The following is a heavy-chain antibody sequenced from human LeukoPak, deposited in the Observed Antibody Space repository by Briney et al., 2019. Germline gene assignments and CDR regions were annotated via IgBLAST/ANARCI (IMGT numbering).Heavy chain of an antibody. CDR2: ISYDGSNK. D-gene: IGHD5-18*01. J-gene: IGHJ6*03. CDR1: GFTFSSYA. Sequence: GGSLRLSCAASGFTFSSYAMHWVRQAPGKGLEWVAVISYDGSNKYYADSVKGRFTISRDNSKNTLYLQMNSLRAEDTAVYYCARRGYSYGTDYYYYYMDVWGKGTTVTVSS. V-gene: IGHV3-30*04. CDR3: ARRGYSYGTDYYYYYMDV.